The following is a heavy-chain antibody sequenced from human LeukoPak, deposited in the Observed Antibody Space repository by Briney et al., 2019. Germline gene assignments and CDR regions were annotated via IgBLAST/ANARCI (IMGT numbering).Heavy chain of an antibody. J-gene: IGHJ6*03. CDR1: GYHFTSYW. D-gene: IGHD3-10*01. CDR3: ARHPYYYGSGSYYYYYMDV. CDR2: IYPGDSDT. Sequence: GGALQISCQGSGYHFTSYWISWVRPMPGKGLEWMGIIYPGDSDTRYSPSFQGQVTISADKSISTAYLQWSSLKASDTAMYYCARHPYYYGSGSYYYYYMDVWGKGTTVTVSS. V-gene: IGHV5-51*01.